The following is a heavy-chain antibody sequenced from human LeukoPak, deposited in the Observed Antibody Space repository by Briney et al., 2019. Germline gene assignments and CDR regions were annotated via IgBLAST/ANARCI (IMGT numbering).Heavy chain of an antibody. D-gene: IGHD1-7*01. J-gene: IGHJ3*01. CDR1: GFTFSTYS. V-gene: IGHV3-21*01. Sequence: GGSLRLSCAASGFTFSTYSMNWVRQTPGKGLEWVSAISGSGSDIYYADSVKGRFTISRDNPKRSLYLQMNSLRAEDTAVYYCARRTFPNDAFDVWGQGTVVTVSS. CDR2: ISGSGSDI. CDR3: ARRTFPNDAFDV.